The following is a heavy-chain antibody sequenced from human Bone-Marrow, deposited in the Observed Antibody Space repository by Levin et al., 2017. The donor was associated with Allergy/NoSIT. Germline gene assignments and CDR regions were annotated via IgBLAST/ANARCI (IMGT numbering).Heavy chain of an antibody. CDR1: GFIFSDYT. D-gene: IGHD3-9*01. J-gene: IGHJ6*02. Sequence: PGGSLRLSCALSGFIFSDYTMNWVRQAPGKGLEWVSSISGSGTYKYYADSVKGRFTISRDKARNSLYLQMNSLGAEDTAVYYCARVSEFHWLRGMDVWGQGTTVTVSS. CDR2: ISGSGTYK. CDR3: ARVSEFHWLRGMDV. V-gene: IGHV3-21*01.